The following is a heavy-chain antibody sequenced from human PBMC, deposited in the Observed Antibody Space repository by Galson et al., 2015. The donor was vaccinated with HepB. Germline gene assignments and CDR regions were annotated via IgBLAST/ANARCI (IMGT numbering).Heavy chain of an antibody. CDR3: AKASRGMVVPAPIDY. CDR1: GFTFNNYG. J-gene: IGHJ4*02. CDR2: TSDSGGST. Sequence: SLRLSCAASGFTFNNYGMHWVRQAPGKGLEWVSGTSDSGGSTFYADSVKGRFTVSRDNSKNTLYLQMNSLRAEDTALYYCAKASRGMVVPAPIDYWGQGTLVTVSS. D-gene: IGHD2-2*01. V-gene: IGHV3-23*01.